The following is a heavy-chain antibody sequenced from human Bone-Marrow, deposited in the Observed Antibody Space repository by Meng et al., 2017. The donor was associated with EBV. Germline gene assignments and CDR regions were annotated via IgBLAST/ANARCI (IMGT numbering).Heavy chain of an antibody. J-gene: IGHJ4*02. CDR3: ASAYYYDSSGYYSYYFDY. CDR1: GFTFSSYS. D-gene: IGHD3-22*01. Sequence: EVQLVESGGXLVKPGGSLRLSCGASGFTFSSYSMNWVRQAPGKGLEWVSSISSSSSYIYYADSVKGRFTISRDNAKNSLYLQMNSLRAEDTAVYYCASAYYYDSSGYYSYYFDYWGQGTLVTVSS. V-gene: IGHV3-21*01. CDR2: ISSSSSYI.